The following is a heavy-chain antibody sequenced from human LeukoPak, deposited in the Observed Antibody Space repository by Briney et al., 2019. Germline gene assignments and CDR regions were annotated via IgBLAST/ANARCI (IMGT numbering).Heavy chain of an antibody. D-gene: IGHD4-17*01. CDR2: ISWNSGSI. Sequence: GGSLRLSCAASGFTFDDYAMHWVRHAPGKGLEWVSGISWNSGSIGYADSVKGRFTISRDNAKNSLYLQMNSLRAEDTAVYYCAKDRGYTVTTADYWGQGTLVTVSS. CDR3: AKDRGYTVTTADY. J-gene: IGHJ4*02. CDR1: GFTFDDYA. V-gene: IGHV3-9*01.